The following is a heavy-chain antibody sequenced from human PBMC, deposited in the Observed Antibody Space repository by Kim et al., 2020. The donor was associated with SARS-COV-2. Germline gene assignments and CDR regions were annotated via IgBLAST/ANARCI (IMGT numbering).Heavy chain of an antibody. D-gene: IGHD3-10*01. Sequence: AASVQGRFTISRDNSKNPLYLQMNSLRAEDTAVYYCARANVLLWFGEGDYWGQGTLVTVSS. J-gene: IGHJ4*02. CDR3: ARANVLLWFGEGDY. V-gene: IGHV3-30*01.